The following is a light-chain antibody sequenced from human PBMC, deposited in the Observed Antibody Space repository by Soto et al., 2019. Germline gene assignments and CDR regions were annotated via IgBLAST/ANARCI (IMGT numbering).Light chain of an antibody. CDR1: SSDVGGYNY. V-gene: IGLV2-14*01. Sequence: HSALNQPAPVSGSPGQSITISCTGTSSDVGGYNYVSWYQQHPGKAPKLMIYDVSNRPSGVSNRFSGSKSGNTASLTISGLQAEDEADYYCSSYTSSSTLYVFGTGTKVTVL. CDR3: SSYTSSSTLYV. J-gene: IGLJ1*01. CDR2: DVS.